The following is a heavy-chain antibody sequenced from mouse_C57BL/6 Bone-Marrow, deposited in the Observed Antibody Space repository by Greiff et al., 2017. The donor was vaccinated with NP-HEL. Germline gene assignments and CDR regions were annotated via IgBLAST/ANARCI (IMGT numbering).Heavy chain of an antibody. CDR1: GYTFTDYY. CDR3: ARWDSLLRKRFAY. Sequence: EVQLQQSGPELVKPGASVKISCKASGYTFTDYYMNWVKQSHGKSLEWIGDINPNNGGTSYNQKFKGKATLTVDKSSSTAYMELRSLTSEDSAVYYCARWDSLLRKRFAYWGQGTLVTVS. J-gene: IGHJ3*01. D-gene: IGHD1-2*01. CDR2: INPNNGGT. V-gene: IGHV1-26*01.